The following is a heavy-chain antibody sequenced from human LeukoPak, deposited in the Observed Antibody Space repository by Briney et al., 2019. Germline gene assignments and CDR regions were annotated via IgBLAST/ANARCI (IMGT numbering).Heavy chain of an antibody. V-gene: IGHV3-30-3*01. CDR1: GFIFSSYA. D-gene: IGHD2-2*01. CDR3: ARDTSWFDY. CDR2: ISYDGSSK. J-gene: IGHJ4*02. Sequence: GGSLRLSCAASGFIFSSYAMHWVRQAPGKGLEWVAVISYDGSSKYYADSVKGRFTISRDNSKNTLYLQTNSLRAEDTAVYYCARDTSWFDYWGQGTLVTVSS.